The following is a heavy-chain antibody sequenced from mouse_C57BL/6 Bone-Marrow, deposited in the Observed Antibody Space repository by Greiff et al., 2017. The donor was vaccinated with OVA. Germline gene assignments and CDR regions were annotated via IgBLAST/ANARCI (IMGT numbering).Heavy chain of an antibody. V-gene: IGHV1-80*01. CDR3: AREGDYDPPMVY. Sequence: QVQLQQSGAELVKPGASVKISCKASGYAFSSYWMNWVKQRPGKGLEWIGQIYPGDGDTNYNGKFKGKATLTADKSSSTAYMQLSSLTSEDSAVYFCAREGDYDPPMVYWGQGTSVTVSS. CDR1: GYAFSSYW. D-gene: IGHD2-4*01. J-gene: IGHJ4*01. CDR2: IYPGDGDT.